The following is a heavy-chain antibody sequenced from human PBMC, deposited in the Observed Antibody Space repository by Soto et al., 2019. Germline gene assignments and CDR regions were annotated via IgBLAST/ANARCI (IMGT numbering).Heavy chain of an antibody. Sequence: PSETLSLTCTVSGASVSSASYYWSWIRQPPGKGLEWCGYIYYSGRTDYNPSLKSRVTISLDTSKSQFSLRLSSVTAADTAVYYCARATGTLWSRNCDYWGQGSLVTVSS. J-gene: IGHJ4*02. V-gene: IGHV4-61*01. D-gene: IGHD1-1*01. CDR1: GASVSSASYY. CDR3: ARATGTLWSRNCDY. CDR2: IYYSGRT.